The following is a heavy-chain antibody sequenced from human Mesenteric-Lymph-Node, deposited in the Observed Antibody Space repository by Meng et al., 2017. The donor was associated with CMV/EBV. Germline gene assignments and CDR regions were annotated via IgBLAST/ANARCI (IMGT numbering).Heavy chain of an antibody. D-gene: IGHD2-2*01. V-gene: IGHV3-21*01. CDR3: AREVVPAAIDY. CDR2: ISSSSSYI. J-gene: IGHJ4*02. CDR1: GFTISGFG. Sequence: GESLKISCAASGFTISGFGLHWVRQAPGKGLEWVSSISSSSSYIYYADSVKGRFTISRNNAKNSLYLQMNSLRAEDTAVYYCAREVVPAAIDYWGQGTLVTVSS.